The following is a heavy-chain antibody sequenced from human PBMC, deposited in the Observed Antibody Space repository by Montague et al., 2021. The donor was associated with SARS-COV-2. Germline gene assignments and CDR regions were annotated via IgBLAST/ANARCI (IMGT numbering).Heavy chain of an antibody. CDR3: ARHEFYYDGPVAVPFDL. D-gene: IGHD3-10*01. Sequence: QSGAEVKKPGEFLKISCKGYGYSFSSYWIAWVRQMPGKGLEYMGIIYPRDLDTKYSPAFQGQVSISADKSISTAYLQWSSLKASDTAMYYCARHEFYYDGPVAVPFDLWGQGTLVTVSS. CDR2: IYPRDLDT. CDR1: GYSFSSYW. V-gene: IGHV5-51*01. J-gene: IGHJ4*02.